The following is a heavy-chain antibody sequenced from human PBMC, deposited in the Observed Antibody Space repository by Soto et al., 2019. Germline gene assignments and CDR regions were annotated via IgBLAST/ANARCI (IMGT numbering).Heavy chain of an antibody. J-gene: IGHJ6*02. CDR3: ARATTVTSSSFFYGLDI. D-gene: IGHD4-17*01. CDR1: GGSISSGGYY. Sequence: SETLSLTCTVSGGSISSGGYYWNWIRQSPGKGLEWIGHIYYNGNTYYNPSLRSRLTMSLDTSQNQFSLHLTSVIAADSALYFCARATTVTSSSFFYGLDIWGQGTTVTVSS. CDR2: IYYNGNT. V-gene: IGHV4-30-4*01.